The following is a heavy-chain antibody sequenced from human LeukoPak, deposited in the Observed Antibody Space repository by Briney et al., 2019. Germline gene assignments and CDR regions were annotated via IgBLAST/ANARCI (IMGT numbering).Heavy chain of an antibody. J-gene: IGHJ4*02. Sequence: PGRSLRLSCAASGFTFSSYGMHWVRQAPGKGLEWVAVISYDGSNEYYTDSVKGRFTISRDNSKNTLYLQMNSLRADDTAVYYCASSPPTGITVSYFDYWGQGTLVTVSS. D-gene: IGHD4-17*01. V-gene: IGHV3-30*03. CDR2: ISYDGSNE. CDR1: GFTFSSYG. CDR3: ASSPPTGITVSYFDY.